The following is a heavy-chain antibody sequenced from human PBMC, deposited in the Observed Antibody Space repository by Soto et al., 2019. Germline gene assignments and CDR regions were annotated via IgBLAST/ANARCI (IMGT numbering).Heavy chain of an antibody. Sequence: QFQLVQSGAEVKKPGSSVKVSCKASGGSLNSFALSWMRQAPGQGLEWMGGIIPVFGTTKYAERFQGRVTMTEDESTSTAYLQLSSLRSEDTAVYYCARDKGAIFGVVNDAFDIWGQGTLVTVSS. D-gene: IGHD3-3*01. V-gene: IGHV1-69*12. J-gene: IGHJ3*02. CDR1: GGSLNSFA. CDR3: ARDKGAIFGVVNDAFDI. CDR2: IIPVFGTT.